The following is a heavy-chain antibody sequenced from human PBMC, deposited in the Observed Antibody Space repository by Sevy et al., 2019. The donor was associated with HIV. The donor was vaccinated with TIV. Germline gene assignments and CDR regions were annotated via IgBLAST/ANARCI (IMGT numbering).Heavy chain of an antibody. Sequence: SETLSLTCTVSGGSITSLYWNWIRQPPGKGLEWIANIYYNGHINYNPSLKSRVTLSLDTSKNHISLRLSSVTAAETAMYYCAGENAWGRGYSWGQGTLVTVSS. D-gene: IGHD1-26*01. J-gene: IGHJ4*02. V-gene: IGHV4-59*08. CDR1: GGSITSLY. CDR3: AGENAWGRGYS. CDR2: IYYNGHI.